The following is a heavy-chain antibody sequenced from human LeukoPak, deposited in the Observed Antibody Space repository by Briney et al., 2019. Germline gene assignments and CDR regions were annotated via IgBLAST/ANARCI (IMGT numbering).Heavy chain of an antibody. V-gene: IGHV3-66*01. CDR3: ARGNCSGTSCHTSY. Sequence: GGSLRLSCEASGFTVSSNYMSWVRQAPGKGLECVSVIYSGGSTYYADSVKGRFTISRDNSKTTLYLQMNSLRVEDTAVYYCARGNCSGTSCHTSYWGQGTLVTV. CDR1: GFTVSSNY. D-gene: IGHD2-15*01. CDR2: IYSGGST. J-gene: IGHJ4*02.